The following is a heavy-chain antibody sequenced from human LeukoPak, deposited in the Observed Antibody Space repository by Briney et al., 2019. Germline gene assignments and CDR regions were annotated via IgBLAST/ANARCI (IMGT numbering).Heavy chain of an antibody. CDR1: GFTFSSYG. CDR3: AKDGDIAAAGYFFDY. Sequence: GRSLRLSCAASGFTFSSYGMHWVRQAPGKGLEWVAVIWYDGSNKYYADSVKGRFTISRDNSKDTLYLQMNSLRVEDTAVYYCAKDGDIAAAGYFFDYWGQGTLVTVSS. CDR2: IWYDGSNK. J-gene: IGHJ4*02. V-gene: IGHV3-33*06. D-gene: IGHD6-13*01.